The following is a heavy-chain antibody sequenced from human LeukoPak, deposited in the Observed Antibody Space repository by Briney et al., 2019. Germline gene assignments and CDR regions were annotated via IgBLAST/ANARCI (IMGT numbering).Heavy chain of an antibody. Sequence: GGSLRLSCAASGSTFTSYAMSWVRQAPGEGLEWVSSISDTGGSTYYADSVKGRFTISRDNSNNTLYLQMNTLSAEDTAVYYCGKRDSSYWGQGTLVTVSS. D-gene: IGHD6-13*01. J-gene: IGHJ4*02. V-gene: IGHV3-23*01. CDR1: GSTFTSYA. CDR2: ISDTGGST. CDR3: GKRDSSY.